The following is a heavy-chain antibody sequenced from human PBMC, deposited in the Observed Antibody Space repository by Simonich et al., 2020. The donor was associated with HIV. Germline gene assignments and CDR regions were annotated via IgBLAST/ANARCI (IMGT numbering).Heavy chain of an antibody. Sequence: QVQLVHSWSELKKPGASVKISCKTSGYTFTSYPMNWVRHAPGQGLEWMGWINTTTRNPTSAIGFTRRFGFSLETSVSTAYQQSSSLKAEDTAVYYCVRGGSLIIVGNWFAPWGQGTLVTVSS. CDR3: VRGGSLIIVGNWFAP. J-gene: IGHJ5*02. V-gene: IGHV7-4-1*02. D-gene: IGHD3-22*01. CDR1: GYTFTSYP. CDR2: INTTTRNP.